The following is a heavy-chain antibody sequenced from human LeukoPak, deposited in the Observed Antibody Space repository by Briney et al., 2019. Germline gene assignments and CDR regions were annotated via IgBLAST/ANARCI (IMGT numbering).Heavy chain of an antibody. CDR3: AIHTSSWYGFYY. CDR2: IYSGGST. CDR1: GLTVSRKH. D-gene: IGHD6-13*01. V-gene: IGHV3-53*01. J-gene: IGHJ4*02. Sequence: GGSLRLSCTPSGLTVSRKHMSWVRQGPGKGLEWVSVIYSGGSTYYADSVKGRFTISRDNSKNTLYPQMNSLRAEDTAVYYCAIHTSSWYGFYYWGQGTLVTVSS.